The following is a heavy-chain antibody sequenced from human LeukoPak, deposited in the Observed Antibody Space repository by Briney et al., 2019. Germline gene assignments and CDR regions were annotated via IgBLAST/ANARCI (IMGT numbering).Heavy chain of an antibody. CDR3: AKNTAGSSSGRYPGWPVDY. CDR2: ISGSGGST. J-gene: IGHJ4*02. D-gene: IGHD6-19*01. V-gene: IGHV3-23*01. CDR1: GFTFGSYD. Sequence: PGGSLRLSCAASGFTFGSYDMYWVRQAPGKGLEWVSGISGSGGSTFYADSVKGRFSISRDNSENTVYLQMNSLRADDTAVYYCAKNTAGSSSGRYPGWPVDYWGQGTLVTVSS.